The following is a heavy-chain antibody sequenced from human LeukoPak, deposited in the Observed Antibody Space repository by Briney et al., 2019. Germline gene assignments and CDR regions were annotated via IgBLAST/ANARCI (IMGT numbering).Heavy chain of an antibody. D-gene: IGHD3-10*01. V-gene: IGHV4-59*01. CDR1: GGSISSYY. J-gene: IGHJ4*02. CDR3: ARGTGSYYYGSGSYWPSYYFDY. CDR2: IYYSGST. Sequence: ETLSLTCTVSGGSISSYYWSWIRQPPGKGLEWIGYIYYSGSTNYNPSLKSRVTISVDTSKNQFSLKLSSVTAADTAVYYCARGTGSYYYGSGSYWPSYYFDYWGQGTLVTVSS.